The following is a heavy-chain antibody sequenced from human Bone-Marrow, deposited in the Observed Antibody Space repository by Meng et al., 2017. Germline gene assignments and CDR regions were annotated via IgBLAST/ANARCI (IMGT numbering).Heavy chain of an antibody. CDR1: GGSISSSSYY. V-gene: IGHV4-39*07. J-gene: IGHJ4*02. Sequence: SETLSLTCTVSGGSISSSSYYWGWIRQPPGKGLEWIGSIYYSGSTYYNPSLKSRVTISVDTSKNQFSLKLSSVTAADTAVYYCARVDIVATLPRAIDYWGQGTLVTVSS. D-gene: IGHD5-12*01. CDR3: ARVDIVATLPRAIDY. CDR2: IYYSGST.